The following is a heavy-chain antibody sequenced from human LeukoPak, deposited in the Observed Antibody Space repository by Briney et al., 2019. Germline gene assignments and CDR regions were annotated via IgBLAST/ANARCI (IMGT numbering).Heavy chain of an antibody. CDR3: AREASLRGIHTPYYFDY. Sequence: SETLSLTCTVPGGSISSYYWSWIRQPPGKGLEWIGYIYYSGSTNYNPSLKSRVTISVDASKNQFSLKLSSVTAADTAVYYCAREASLRGIHTPYYFDYWGQGTLVTVSS. CDR2: IYYSGST. J-gene: IGHJ4*02. V-gene: IGHV4-59*01. D-gene: IGHD3-10*01. CDR1: GGSISSYY.